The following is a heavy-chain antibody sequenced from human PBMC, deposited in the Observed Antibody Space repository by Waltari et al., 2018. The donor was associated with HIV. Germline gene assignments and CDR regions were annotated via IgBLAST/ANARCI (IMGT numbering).Heavy chain of an antibody. CDR1: EFTVSSDY. J-gene: IGHJ3*02. D-gene: IGHD5-12*01. Sequence: EVQLVETGGGLIQPGGSLRLSCAASEFTVSSDYMGWVRQAPGKGLECVSVIYSGGSTYYADSVKGRFTISRDNSKNTLYLQMNSLRAEDTAIYYCARGSEYSGYADAFDIWGQGTMVTVSS. V-gene: IGHV3-53*02. CDR2: IYSGGST. CDR3: ARGSEYSGYADAFDI.